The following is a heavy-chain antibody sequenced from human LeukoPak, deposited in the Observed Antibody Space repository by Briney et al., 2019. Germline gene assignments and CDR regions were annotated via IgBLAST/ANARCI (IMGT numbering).Heavy chain of an antibody. CDR3: ARVLGYSGYAVFDY. CDR1: GGSISSYY. V-gene: IGHV4-59*01. CDR2: IYYSGST. Sequence: SETLSLTCTVSGGSISSYYWSWIRQPPGKGLGWIGYIYYSGSTNYNPSLKSRVTISVDTSKNQFSLKLSSVTAADTAVYYCARVLGYSGYAVFDYWGQGTLVTVST. J-gene: IGHJ4*02. D-gene: IGHD5-12*01.